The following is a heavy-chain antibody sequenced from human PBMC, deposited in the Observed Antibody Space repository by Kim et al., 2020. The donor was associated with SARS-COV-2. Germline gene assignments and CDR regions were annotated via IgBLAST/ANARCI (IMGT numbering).Heavy chain of an antibody. Sequence: GNTKYSEKFQGRVTITRDTSASTAYRELSSLRFEDSAVYYCARDQGVGDYWGQGALVTVSS. J-gene: IGHJ4*02. CDR2: GNT. CDR3: ARDQGVGDY. D-gene: IGHD1-26*01. V-gene: IGHV1-3*01.